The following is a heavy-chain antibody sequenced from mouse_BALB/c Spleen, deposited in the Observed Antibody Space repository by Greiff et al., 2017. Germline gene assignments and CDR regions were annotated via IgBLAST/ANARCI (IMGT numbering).Heavy chain of an antibody. CDR2: IYPGNVNT. CDR1: GFTFTSYY. V-gene: IGHV1S56*01. Sequence: QVQLQQSGPELVKPGASVRISCKASGFTFTSYYIHWVKQRPGQGLEWIGWIYPGNVNTKYNEKFKGKATLTADKSSNTPYMQLSSLTSEDSAVYCCAIGGYGNPAWFAYWGQGTLVTVSA. D-gene: IGHD2-1*01. J-gene: IGHJ3*01. CDR3: AIGGYGNPAWFAY.